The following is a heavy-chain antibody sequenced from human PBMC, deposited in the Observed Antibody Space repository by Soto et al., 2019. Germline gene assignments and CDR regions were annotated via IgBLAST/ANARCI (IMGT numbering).Heavy chain of an antibody. V-gene: IGHV3-23*01. CDR3: ANGRATYGLLTHDY. CDR1: GFSFRNYA. J-gene: IGHJ4*02. Sequence: GGSLRLSCAASGFSFRNYAMSWVRQAPGKGLEWISTLTGSSSNIYYADSVKGRFAISRDNSRNTLYLQMDSLTAEDTAVYYCANGRATYGLLTHDYWGQGTLVTVSS. CDR2: LTGSSSNI. D-gene: IGHD3-10*01.